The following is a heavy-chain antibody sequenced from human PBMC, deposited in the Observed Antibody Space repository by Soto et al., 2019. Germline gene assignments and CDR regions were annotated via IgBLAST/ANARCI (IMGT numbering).Heavy chain of an antibody. Sequence: SETLSLTCTVSVTSINNNNYYWGWIRQPPGKGLEWIGSIYYDGSTYFNSPLKSRVTISVDTSKNQFSLKLSSGTAADTAVYCCARHTPAISISDHWGQGTLVTVSS. CDR1: VTSINNNNYY. V-gene: IGHV4-39*01. D-gene: IGHD2-15*01. J-gene: IGHJ4*02. CDR2: IYYDGST. CDR3: ARHTPAISISDH.